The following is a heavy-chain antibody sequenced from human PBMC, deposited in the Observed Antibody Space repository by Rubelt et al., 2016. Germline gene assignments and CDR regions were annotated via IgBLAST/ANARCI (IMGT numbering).Heavy chain of an antibody. CDR3: ARAGVTTADAFDI. D-gene: IGHD4-11*01. Sequence: QLQLQESGPGLVKPSETLSLTCTVSGGSISSSSYYWGWIRQPPGKGLEWIGSIYYSGSTYYNPSLKSRVTISGDTSKNQFSLTLSSVTAADTAVYYCARAGVTTADAFDIWGQGTMVTVSS. CDR2: IYYSGST. CDR1: GGSISSSSYY. J-gene: IGHJ3*02. V-gene: IGHV4-39*01.